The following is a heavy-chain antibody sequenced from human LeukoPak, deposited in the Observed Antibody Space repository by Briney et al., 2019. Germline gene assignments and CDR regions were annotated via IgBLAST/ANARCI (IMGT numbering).Heavy chain of an antibody. Sequence: GGSLRLSCAASGFTFSSFGMTWVRQAPGKGLEWVSVISHSGVTTYYADSVQGRFTIPRDNSKNTFYLQMNSLRAEDTAVYYCAKDPQDRNYDFWNPGIYCYMDVWGKGTTVTVSS. J-gene: IGHJ6*03. CDR1: GFTFSSFG. CDR2: ISHSGVTT. CDR3: AKDPQDRNYDFWNPGIYCYMDV. D-gene: IGHD3-3*01. V-gene: IGHV3-23*01.